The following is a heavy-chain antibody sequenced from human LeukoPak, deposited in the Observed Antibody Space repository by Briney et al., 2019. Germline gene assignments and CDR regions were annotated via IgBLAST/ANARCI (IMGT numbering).Heavy chain of an antibody. CDR3: ASSAGTVSEAFDI. Sequence: ASVKVSCKASGGTFSSYTISWVRQAPGQGLEWMGRIIPILGTANYAQKFQGRVTITADKSTSTAYMELSSLRSEDTAVYYCASSAGTVSEAFDIWGQGTMVTVSS. V-gene: IGHV1-69*08. D-gene: IGHD6-13*01. CDR1: GGTFSSYT. J-gene: IGHJ3*02. CDR2: IIPILGTA.